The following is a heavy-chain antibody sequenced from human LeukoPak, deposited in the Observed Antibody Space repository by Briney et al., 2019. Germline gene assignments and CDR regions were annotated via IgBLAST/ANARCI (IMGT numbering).Heavy chain of an antibody. CDR2: INHSGST. D-gene: IGHD3-10*01. CDR3: ARAGFGMAPHRGTPFDY. Sequence: PSETLSLTCTVSGGSISGYYWSWIRQPPGKGLEWIGEINHSGSTNYNPSLKSRVTISVDTSKNQFSLKLNSVTAADTALYYCARAGFGMAPHRGTPFDYWGQGTLVTVSS. V-gene: IGHV4-34*01. J-gene: IGHJ4*02. CDR1: GGSISGYY.